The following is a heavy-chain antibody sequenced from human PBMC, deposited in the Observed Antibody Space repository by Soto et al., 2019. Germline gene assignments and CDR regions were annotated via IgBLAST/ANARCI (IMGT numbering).Heavy chain of an antibody. D-gene: IGHD2-15*01. Sequence: GGSLRLSCAASGFTFDDYAMHWVRQAPGKGLEWVSGISWNSGSIGYADSVKGRFTISRDNAKNSLYLQMNSLRAEDTALYYCAKGYCSGGNCYGFLDYWGQGTLVTVSS. CDR2: ISWNSGSI. V-gene: IGHV3-9*01. J-gene: IGHJ4*02. CDR3: AKGYCSGGNCYGFLDY. CDR1: GFTFDDYA.